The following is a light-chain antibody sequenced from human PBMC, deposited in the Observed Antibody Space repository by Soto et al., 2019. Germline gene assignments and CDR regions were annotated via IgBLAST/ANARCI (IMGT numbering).Light chain of an antibody. V-gene: IGKV1-9*01. CDR3: QHFNSYSTT. CDR2: AAS. J-gene: IGKJ5*01. Sequence: DIQLTQSPSFLSASVGDRVIIACRASQGISSNVAWYQQKPGKAPKLLIYAASVVQSGVPSRFSGSGSGTEFTLIISSLQPEDFATYYCQHFNSYSTTFGQGTRLEIK. CDR1: QGISSN.